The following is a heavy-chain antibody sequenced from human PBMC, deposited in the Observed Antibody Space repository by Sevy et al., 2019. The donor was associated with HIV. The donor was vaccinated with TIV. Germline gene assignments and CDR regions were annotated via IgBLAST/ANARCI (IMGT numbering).Heavy chain of an antibody. CDR2: IYWNDDQ. CDR1: GFSLSTSGVG. CDR3: ADRGGAHYYDSSGYYTRAEYFEH. Sequence: SGPTLVKPTQTLTLTCTFSGFSLSTSGVGVGWIRQPPGKALEWLAVIYWNDDQRYSPSLKSRLTITKDTSKNQLVLTMTNMDPVDTATYYCADRGGAHYYDSSGYYTRAEYFEHWGQGTLVTVSS. D-gene: IGHD3-22*01. V-gene: IGHV2-5*01. J-gene: IGHJ1*01.